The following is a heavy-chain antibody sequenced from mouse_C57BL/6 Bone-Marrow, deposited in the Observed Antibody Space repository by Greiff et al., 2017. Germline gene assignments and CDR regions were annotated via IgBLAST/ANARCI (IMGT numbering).Heavy chain of an antibody. CDR1: GYTFTSYW. CDR3: ARDRAYYYDYDDGAYYFDY. V-gene: IGHV1-64*01. D-gene: IGHD2-4*01. J-gene: IGHJ2*01. CDR2: IHPNSGST. Sequence: VQLQQPGAELVKPGASVKLSCKASGYTFTSYWMHWVKQRPGQGLEWIGMIHPNSGSTNYNEKFKSKATLTADKSSSTAYMQLSSLTSEDSAVYFCARDRAYYYDYDDGAYYFDYWGQGTTLTVSS.